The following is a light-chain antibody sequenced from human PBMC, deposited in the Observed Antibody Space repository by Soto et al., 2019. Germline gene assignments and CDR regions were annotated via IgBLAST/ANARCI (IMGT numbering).Light chain of an antibody. Sequence: DIQMTQSPSSLSSSIGDRVTITCLSSQSISSYLYWYQQKPGKAPKLLMYAVSTLQSGVPSRFSGSGSGADFTLTISSLQPEDFATYFCQQSYDTPFTFGPGTNVDI. J-gene: IGKJ3*01. CDR3: QQSYDTPFT. V-gene: IGKV1-39*01. CDR1: QSISSY. CDR2: AVS.